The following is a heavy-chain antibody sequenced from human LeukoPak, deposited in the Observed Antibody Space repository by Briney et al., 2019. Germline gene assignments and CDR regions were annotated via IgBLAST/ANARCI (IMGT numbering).Heavy chain of an antibody. CDR3: ATEKY. D-gene: IGHD2-21*02. J-gene: IGHJ4*02. CDR2: AYFRAKWYN. V-gene: IGHV6-1*01. CDR1: GDSVSSNSAT. Sequence: SQTLSLTCAISGDSVSSNSATWNWIRQSPSRGLEWLGRAYFRAKWYNGYAVSMKGRITITPDTSKNQFSLQLHSVTPEDTVVYYCATEKYWGQGTLVTVSS.